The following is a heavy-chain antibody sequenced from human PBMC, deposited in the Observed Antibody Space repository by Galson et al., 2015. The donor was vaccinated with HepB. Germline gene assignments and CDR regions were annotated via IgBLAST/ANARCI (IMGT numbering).Heavy chain of an antibody. CDR2: IYSGGST. CDR3: ARSRYDSSGYYYYGMDV. CDR1: GFTVSSNY. D-gene: IGHD3-22*01. Sequence: SLRLSCAASGFTVSSNYMSWVRQAPGKGLEWVSVIYSGGSTYYADSVKGRFTISRDNSKNTLYLQMNSLRAEDTAVYYCARSRYDSSGYYYYGMDVWGQGTTVTVSS. V-gene: IGHV3-53*01. J-gene: IGHJ6*02.